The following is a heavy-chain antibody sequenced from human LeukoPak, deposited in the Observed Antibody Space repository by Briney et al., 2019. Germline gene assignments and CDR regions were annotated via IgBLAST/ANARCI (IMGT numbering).Heavy chain of an antibody. CDR2: IIPIFGTA. CDR3: ARTGSSWYLGWFDP. J-gene: IGHJ5*02. CDR1: GGTFSSYA. V-gene: IGHV1-69*13. D-gene: IGHD6-13*01. Sequence: SVKVSCKASGGTFSSYAISWVRQAPGQGLEWMGGIIPIFGTANYAQKFQGRVTITADESTSTAYMELSSLRSEDTAVYYCARTGSSWYLGWFDPWGQGTLVTVSS.